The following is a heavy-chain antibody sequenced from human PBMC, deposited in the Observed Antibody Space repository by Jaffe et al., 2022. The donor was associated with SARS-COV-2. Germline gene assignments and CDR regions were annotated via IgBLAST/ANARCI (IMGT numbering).Heavy chain of an antibody. V-gene: IGHV3-9*01. J-gene: IGHJ6*03. Sequence: EVQLVESGGGLVQPGRSLRLSCAASGFTFDDYAMHWVRQAPGKGLEWVSGISWNSGSIGYADSVKGRFTISRDNAKNSLYLQMNSLRAEDTALYYCAKSGLGYYYYYMDVWGKGTTVTVSS. CDR2: ISWNSGSI. CDR3: AKSGLGYYYYYMDV. CDR1: GFTFDDYA. D-gene: IGHD3-16*01.